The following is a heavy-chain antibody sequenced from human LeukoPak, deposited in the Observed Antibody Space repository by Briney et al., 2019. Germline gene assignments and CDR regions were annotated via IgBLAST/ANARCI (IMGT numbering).Heavy chain of an antibody. D-gene: IGHD3-10*01. CDR2: ISYDGSNK. J-gene: IGHJ4*02. CDR1: GFTFSSYG. V-gene: IGHV3-30*18. CDR3: AKDRYRAYGSGISYFDY. Sequence: GGSLRLSCAASGFTFSSYGMHWVRQAPGKGLEWVAVISYDGSNKYYADSVKGRFTISRDKSKNTLYLQMNSLRAEDTAVYYCAKDRYRAYGSGISYFDYWGQGTLVTVSS.